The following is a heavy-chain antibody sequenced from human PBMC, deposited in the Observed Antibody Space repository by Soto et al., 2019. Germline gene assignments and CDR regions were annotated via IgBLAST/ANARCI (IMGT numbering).Heavy chain of an antibody. D-gene: IGHD5-18*01. CDR3: AKVMVKNWFDP. J-gene: IGHJ5*02. V-gene: IGHV3-23*05. CDR2: IDASGSRT. Sequence: GGSLRLSCAASGFTFASYAMAWVRQAPGKGVEWVSGIDASGSRTYYADSVKGRFTISRDNSKNTLYLQMSSLRAEDTAVYYCAKVMVKNWFDPWGQGTLVTVSS. CDR1: GFTFASYA.